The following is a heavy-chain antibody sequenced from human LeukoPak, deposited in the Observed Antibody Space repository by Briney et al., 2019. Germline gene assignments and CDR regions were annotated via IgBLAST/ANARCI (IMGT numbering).Heavy chain of an antibody. CDR1: GFTFSSYG. CDR3: ARGHYYGSGSYYNDPYNWFDP. D-gene: IGHD3-10*01. V-gene: IGHV3-30*06. Sequence: GGSLRLSCAASGFTFSSYGMHWVRQAPGKGLEWVAVISYDGSNKYYADSVKGRFTISRDNSKNTLYLQMNSLRAEDTAVYYCARGHYYGSGSYYNDPYNWFDPWGQGTLVTVSS. J-gene: IGHJ5*02. CDR2: ISYDGSNK.